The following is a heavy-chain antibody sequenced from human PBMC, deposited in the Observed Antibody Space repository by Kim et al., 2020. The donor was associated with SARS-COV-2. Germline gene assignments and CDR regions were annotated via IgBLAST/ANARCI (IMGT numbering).Heavy chain of an antibody. V-gene: IGHV3-21*04. CDR3: ARDDRGYDLDF. CDR1: GFSFSSYS. Sequence: GGSLRLSCAASGFSFSSYSMNWVRQAPGKGLEWVSSISTSSTYIYYADSVKRRFTVSRDNAKNSVSLQMNSLRAEDTAVYYCARDDRGYDLDFWGQGTL. CDR2: ISTSSTYI. D-gene: IGHD5-12*01. J-gene: IGHJ4*02.